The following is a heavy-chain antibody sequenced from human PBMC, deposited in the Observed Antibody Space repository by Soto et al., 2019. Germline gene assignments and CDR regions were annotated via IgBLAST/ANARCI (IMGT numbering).Heavy chain of an antibody. CDR3: TTAFSAITHYYYYMDV. CDR2: IKSKTDGGTT. Sequence: EVQLVESGGGLVKPGGSLRLSCAASGFTFSNAWMSWVRQAPGKGLEWVGRIKSKTDGGTTDYAAPVKGRFTISRDDSKNTLYLQMNSLKTEDTAVYYCTTAFSAITHYYYYMDVWGKGTTVTVSS. D-gene: IGHD5-12*01. J-gene: IGHJ6*03. CDR1: GFTFSNAW. V-gene: IGHV3-15*01.